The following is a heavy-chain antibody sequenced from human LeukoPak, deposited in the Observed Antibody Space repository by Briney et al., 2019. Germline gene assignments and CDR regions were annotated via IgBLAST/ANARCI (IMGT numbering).Heavy chain of an antibody. D-gene: IGHD3-16*02. CDR1: VDSITVDW. J-gene: IGHJ4*02. V-gene: IGHV4-4*07. CDR2: IYTTGRT. CDR3: ARSRYTISSYRFDY. Sequence: SETLSLNCSVSVDSITVDWWSSSRQPAGKGLEFIGRIYTTGRTNYNPSLKSRVSMSVDTSQNKFSLELRSVTAADTAVYFCARSRYTISSYRFDYWGQGALVTVSS.